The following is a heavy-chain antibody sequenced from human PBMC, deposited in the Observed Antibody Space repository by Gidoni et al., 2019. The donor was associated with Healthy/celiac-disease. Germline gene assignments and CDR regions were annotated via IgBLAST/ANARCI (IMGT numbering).Heavy chain of an antibody. D-gene: IGHD2-2*01. V-gene: IGHV4-30-2*01. CDR3: DRAVVPAADAFDI. J-gene: IGHJ3*02. CDR2: IYHSGST. Sequence: LEWIGYIYHSGSTYYNPSLKSRVTISVDRSKNQFSLKLSSVTAADTAVYYCDRAVVPAADAFDIGGQGTMVTVSA.